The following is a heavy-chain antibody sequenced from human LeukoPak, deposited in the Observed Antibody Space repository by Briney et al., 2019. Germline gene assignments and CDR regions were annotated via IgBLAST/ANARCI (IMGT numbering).Heavy chain of an antibody. J-gene: IGHJ4*02. Sequence: SVKVSCKASGGTFSSYAISWVRQAPGQGLEWMGRIIPILGIANYAQKFQGRVTITADKSTSTAYMELSSLRSEDTAVYYCAREGSTVVTNAGDYWGQGTLVTVSS. V-gene: IGHV1-69*04. CDR2: IIPILGIA. D-gene: IGHD4-23*01. CDR3: AREGSTVVTNAGDY. CDR1: GGTFSSYA.